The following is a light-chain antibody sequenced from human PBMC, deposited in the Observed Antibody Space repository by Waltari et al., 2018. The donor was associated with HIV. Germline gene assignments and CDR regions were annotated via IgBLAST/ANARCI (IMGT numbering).Light chain of an antibody. J-gene: IGLJ3*02. Sequence: QLVLTQSPSASASLGASVNLTCTLSSGHRTHAIALHQQQQEKVPRDLMKVNSDGSPSKGDGIPRRFSGSSAGSERYLIISGLQAEDEADYYCQTWGTGIRVFGGGTKLTVL. V-gene: IGLV4-69*01. CDR3: QTWGTGIRV. CDR2: VNSDGSP. CDR1: SGHRTHA.